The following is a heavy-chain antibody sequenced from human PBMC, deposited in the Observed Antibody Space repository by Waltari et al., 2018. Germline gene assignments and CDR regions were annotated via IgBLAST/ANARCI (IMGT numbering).Heavy chain of an antibody. J-gene: IGHJ4*02. CDR2: INHSGRT. CDR3: ARRIAVAQSGIHY. CDR1: GGSFSGYY. D-gene: IGHD6-19*01. Sequence: QVQLQQWGAGLLKPSETLSLTCAVYGGSFSGYYWSWIRQPPGKGLEWIGEINHSGRTNSNPSLKSRVTISVDTSKNQFSLKLSSVTAADTAVYYCARRIAVAQSGIHYWGQGTLVTVSS. V-gene: IGHV4-34*01.